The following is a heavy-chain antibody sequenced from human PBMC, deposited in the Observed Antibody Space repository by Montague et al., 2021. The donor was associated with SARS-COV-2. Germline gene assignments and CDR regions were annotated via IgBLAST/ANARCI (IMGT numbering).Heavy chain of an antibody. Sequence: SLRLSCAASGFTFSGYYMTWIRQAPGKGLEWVSYISTSSTYTKYADSVQGRFTISRDNAKNLMYLQMNSLRVEDTAVYYCASTLMRRAYFYYGMDVWGQGTTVTVSS. CDR3: ASTLMRRAYFYYGMDV. D-gene: IGHD3-10*01. J-gene: IGHJ6*02. CDR1: GFTFSGYY. CDR2: ISTSSTYT. V-gene: IGHV3-11*03.